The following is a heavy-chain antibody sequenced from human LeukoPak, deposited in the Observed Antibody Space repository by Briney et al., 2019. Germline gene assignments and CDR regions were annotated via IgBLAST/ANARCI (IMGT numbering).Heavy chain of an antibody. D-gene: IGHD3-3*01. Sequence: SETLSLTCAVYGGSFSGYYWSWIRQPPGKGLEWIGEINHSGSTNYNPSLKSRVTISVDTSKNQFSLKLSSVTAADTAVYYCARDGLTYYDFWSGYNWFDPWGQGTLVTVSS. J-gene: IGHJ5*02. V-gene: IGHV4-34*01. CDR2: INHSGST. CDR1: GGSFSGYY. CDR3: ARDGLTYYDFWSGYNWFDP.